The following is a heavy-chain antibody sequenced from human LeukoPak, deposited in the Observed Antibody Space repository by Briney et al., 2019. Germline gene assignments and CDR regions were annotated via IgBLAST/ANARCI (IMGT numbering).Heavy chain of an antibody. Sequence: QPGRSLRLSCAASGFTFDDYAMHWVRQAPGKGLEWVSGISWNSGSIGYADSVKGRFTISRDNAKNSLYLQMNSLRAEDTAVYYCAKDPYSGSYPYNWFDPWGQGTLVTVSS. V-gene: IGHV3-9*01. CDR2: ISWNSGSI. CDR3: AKDPYSGSYPYNWFDP. D-gene: IGHD1-26*01. CDR1: GFTFDDYA. J-gene: IGHJ5*02.